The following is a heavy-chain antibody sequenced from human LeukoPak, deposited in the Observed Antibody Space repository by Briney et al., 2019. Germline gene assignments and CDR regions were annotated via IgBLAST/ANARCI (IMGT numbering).Heavy chain of an antibody. D-gene: IGHD6-13*01. J-gene: IGHJ3*02. V-gene: IGHV1-2*02. CDR1: GYTFTGYY. Sequence: GASVKVSCKASGYTFTGYYMHWVRQAPGQGLEWMGWIDPNSGGTNYAQKFQGRVTMTRDTSISTAYLELSGLRSDDTAVYYCAKKAGYDAQWVSLDAFDIWGQGTMVTVSS. CDR3: AKKAGYDAQWVSLDAFDI. CDR2: IDPNSGGT.